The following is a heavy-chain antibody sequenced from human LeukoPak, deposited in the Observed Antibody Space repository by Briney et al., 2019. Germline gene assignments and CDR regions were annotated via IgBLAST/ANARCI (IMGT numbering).Heavy chain of an antibody. CDR3: ARRTYYYDSSGYMDV. V-gene: IGHV1-69*13. D-gene: IGHD3-22*01. Sequence: ASVKVSCKASGGTFSSYAISWVRQAPGRGLEWMGGIIPIFGTANYAQKFQGRVTITADESTSTAYMELSSLRSDDTAVYYCARRTYYYDSSGYMDVWGKGTTVTVSS. J-gene: IGHJ6*03. CDR1: GGTFSSYA. CDR2: IIPIFGTA.